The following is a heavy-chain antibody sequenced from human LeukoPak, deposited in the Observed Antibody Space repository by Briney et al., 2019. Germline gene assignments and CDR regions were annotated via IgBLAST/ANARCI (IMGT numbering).Heavy chain of an antibody. D-gene: IGHD3-22*01. Sequence: GGSLRLSCAVSGFTFSSYAMSWVRQAPGRGLEWVSAISGSGGSTYHADSVKGRFTISRDNSKNTLYLQMNSLRAEDTAVYYCAKDRAVYYYDSSGPYYFDYWGQGTLVTVSS. J-gene: IGHJ4*02. CDR2: ISGSGGST. CDR3: AKDRAVYYYDSSGPYYFDY. CDR1: GFTFSSYA. V-gene: IGHV3-23*01.